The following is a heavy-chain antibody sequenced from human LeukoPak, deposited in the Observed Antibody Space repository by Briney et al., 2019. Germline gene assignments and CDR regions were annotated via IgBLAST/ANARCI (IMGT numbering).Heavy chain of an antibody. CDR1: GYTFTSYG. Sequence: GASVKVSCKASGYTFTSYGISWVRQAPGQGLEWMGWISAYNGNTNYAQKLQGRVTMTTDTSTSTAYMELRSLRSDDTAVYYCARDRGGDTGVYYFDYWGQGTLVTVSS. CDR2: ISAYNGNT. CDR3: ARDRGGDTGVYYFDY. V-gene: IGHV1-18*01. D-gene: IGHD4-23*01. J-gene: IGHJ4*02.